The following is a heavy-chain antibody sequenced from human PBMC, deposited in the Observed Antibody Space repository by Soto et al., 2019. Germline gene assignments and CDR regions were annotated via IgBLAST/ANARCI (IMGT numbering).Heavy chain of an antibody. J-gene: IGHJ6*02. CDR1: GYTLTELS. V-gene: IGHV1-24*01. CDR3: ATEVLARIAAAGNHYYGMDV. D-gene: IGHD6-13*01. CDR2: FDPEDGET. Sequence: ASVKVSCKVSGYTLTELSMHWVRQAPGKGLEWMGGFDPEDGETIYAQKFQGRVTMTEDTSTDTAYMELSSLRSEDTAVYYCATEVLARIAAAGNHYYGMDVWGQGTTVTVSS.